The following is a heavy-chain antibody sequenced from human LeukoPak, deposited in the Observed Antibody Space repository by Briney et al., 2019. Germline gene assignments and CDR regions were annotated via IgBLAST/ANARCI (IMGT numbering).Heavy chain of an antibody. J-gene: IGHJ4*02. CDR3: ASFAVAGTGHFDY. D-gene: IGHD6-19*01. CDR2: IYYSGST. Sequence: SETLSLTCTVSGGSISSYYWSWIRQPPGKGLEWIGYIYYSGSTNYNPSLKSRVTISVDTSKNQFSLKLSSVTAADTAVYYCASFAVAGTGHFDYWGQGTLVTVSS. CDR1: GGSISSYY. V-gene: IGHV4-59*08.